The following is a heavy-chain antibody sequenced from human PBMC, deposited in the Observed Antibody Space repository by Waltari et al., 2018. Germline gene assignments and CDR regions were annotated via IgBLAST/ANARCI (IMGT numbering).Heavy chain of an antibody. CDR1: GYTFTGYY. D-gene: IGHD6-6*01. CDR2: INPKSGGT. J-gene: IGHJ4*02. Sequence: QVQLVQSGAEVKKPGASVKVSCKASGYTFTGYYMHWVRQAPGQGLEWMGRINPKSGGTNYAQKCQGRVTMTRDTSISTAYMELSRLRSDDTAVYYCARDLFSRGAARVPTYFDYWGQGTLVTVSS. V-gene: IGHV1-2*06. CDR3: ARDLFSRGAARVPTYFDY.